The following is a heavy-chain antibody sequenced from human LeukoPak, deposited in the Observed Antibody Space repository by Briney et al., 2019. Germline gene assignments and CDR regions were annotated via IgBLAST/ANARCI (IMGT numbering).Heavy chain of an antibody. D-gene: IGHD3-3*01. CDR3: ARIYDFWSGYYFFGY. J-gene: IGHJ4*02. CDR2: ISAYNGNT. Sequence: ASVKVSCKASGYTFTSYGISWVRQAPGQGLEWMGWISAYNGNTNYAQKLQGRVTMTTDTSTSTAYMELRSLRSDDTAVYYCARIYDFWSGYYFFGYWGQGTLVTVSS. V-gene: IGHV1-18*01. CDR1: GYTFTSYG.